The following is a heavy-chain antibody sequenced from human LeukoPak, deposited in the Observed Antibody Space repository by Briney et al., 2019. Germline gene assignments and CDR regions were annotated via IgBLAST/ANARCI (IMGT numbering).Heavy chain of an antibody. CDR1: GFSFSNCG. V-gene: IGHV3-30*02. Sequence: TGGSLRLSCAASGFSFSNCGMHWVSQAPGKGLEWVAFILNDGRTRVYEKCGRGRSTISRDNSKNPLFLHMNNLRVEDSAVYYCAKDPGDPLVGYYMEVWGNGASVTGSS. CDR3: AKDPGDPLVGYYMEV. J-gene: IGHJ6*03. CDR2: ILNDGRTR.